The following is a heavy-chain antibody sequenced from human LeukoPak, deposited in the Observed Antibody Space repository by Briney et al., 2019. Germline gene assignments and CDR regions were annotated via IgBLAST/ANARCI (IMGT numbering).Heavy chain of an antibody. D-gene: IGHD5-12*01. CDR3: ATQRGYSGYDPDPFDY. CDR1: GGTFSSYA. Sequence: SVKVSCKASGGTFSSYAISWVRQAPGQGLEWMGGIIPIFGTANYAQKFQGRVTITADESTSTAYMELSSLRSDDTAVYYCATQRGYSGYDPDPFDYWGQGTLVTVSS. J-gene: IGHJ4*02. CDR2: IIPIFGTA. V-gene: IGHV1-69*13.